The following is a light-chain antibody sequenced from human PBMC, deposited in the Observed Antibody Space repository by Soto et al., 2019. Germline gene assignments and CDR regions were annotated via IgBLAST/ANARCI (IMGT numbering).Light chain of an antibody. CDR3: QQAKGFPLT. J-gene: IGKJ4*01. CDR2: AAS. V-gene: IGKV1-12*01. Sequence: DIQMTQSPSSVSASVGDRVTITCRASQGIDTYLAWYQQKPGKAPNLLIYAASNLQNGVPSRFSGSGSGTAFTLTISSLQPEDFATYYCQQAKGFPLTFGGGTKVESK. CDR1: QGIDTY.